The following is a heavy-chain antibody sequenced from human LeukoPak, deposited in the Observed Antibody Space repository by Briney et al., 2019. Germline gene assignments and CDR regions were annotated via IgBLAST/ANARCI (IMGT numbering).Heavy chain of an antibody. CDR3: AKGSPPRIAVAGTYADY. D-gene: IGHD6-19*01. CDR1: GFTFDDYA. Sequence: GGSLRLSCAASGFTFDDYAMHWVRQAPGKGLEWVSGISWNSGSIGYADSVKGRFTISRGNAKNSLYLQMNSLRAEDTALYYCAKGSPPRIAVAGTYADYWGQGTLVTVSS. CDR2: ISWNSGSI. V-gene: IGHV3-9*01. J-gene: IGHJ4*02.